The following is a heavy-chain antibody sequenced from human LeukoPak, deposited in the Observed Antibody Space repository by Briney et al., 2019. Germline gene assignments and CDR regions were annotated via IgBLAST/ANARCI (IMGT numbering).Heavy chain of an antibody. D-gene: IGHD6-13*01. CDR1: GGSISSTSHY. V-gene: IGHV4-39*01. J-gene: IGHJ4*02. Sequence: SETLSLTCTVSGGSISSTSHYWGWIRQPPGKGLEWIGSVYYSGSTYYNPSLKSRVTISVDTSKNQFSLRLSSVTATDMAVYFCARLGYSVSWTDCWGQGILVIVSS. CDR2: VYYSGST. CDR3: ARLGYSVSWTDC.